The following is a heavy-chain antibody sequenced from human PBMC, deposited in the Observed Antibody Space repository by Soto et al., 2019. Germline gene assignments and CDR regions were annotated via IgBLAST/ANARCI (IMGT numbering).Heavy chain of an antibody. D-gene: IGHD6-13*01. J-gene: IGHJ4*02. V-gene: IGHV4-39*01. CDR3: ARHFGTHSSWYHFAH. Sequence: QLQLQESGPGLVKPSETLSLTCTVSGGSISSSSYYWGWIRQPPGKGLEWIGSIYYSGSTYYNPSLQCRVPISVDTPKSQLSLKPSSVTAADTAVYYCARHFGTHSSWYHFAHWGQGTLVTVSS. CDR2: IYYSGST. CDR1: GGSISSSSYY.